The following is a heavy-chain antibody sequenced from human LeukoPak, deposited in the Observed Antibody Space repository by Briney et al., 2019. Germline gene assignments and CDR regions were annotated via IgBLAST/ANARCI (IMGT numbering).Heavy chain of an antibody. J-gene: IGHJ6*03. Sequence: SETLSLTCTVSGGSISTSNYYWGWIRQPPGTGLEWIGNILYSGSTYYSPSLKSRVTISLDTSRNQFSLQLHSVTPEDTAVYYCARANYSGYDSPPAQYYYYYYFMDVWGKGTTVTVSS. D-gene: IGHD5-12*01. V-gene: IGHV4-39*07. CDR1: GGSISTSNYY. CDR2: ILYSGST. CDR3: ARANYSGYDSPPAQYYYYYYFMDV.